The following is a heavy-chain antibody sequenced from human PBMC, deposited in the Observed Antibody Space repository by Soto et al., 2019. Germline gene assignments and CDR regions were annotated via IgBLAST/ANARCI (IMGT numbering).Heavy chain of an antibody. D-gene: IGHD3-10*01. J-gene: IGHJ4*02. CDR3: VSPHSESSNFDY. V-gene: IGHV3-30*04. CDR1: GFSFSHYA. CDR2: ISYDGENQ. Sequence: GGSLRLSCAASGFSFSHYAMHWVRQPPGKGLEWVALISYDGENQYFTDSVRGRFTISRDNSKTAVYLEMNDLRLDDTATYYCVSPHSESSNFDYWGQGTLVTVSS.